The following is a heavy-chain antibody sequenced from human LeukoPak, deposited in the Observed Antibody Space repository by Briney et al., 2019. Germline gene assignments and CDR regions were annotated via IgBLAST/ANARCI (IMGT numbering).Heavy chain of an antibody. CDR1: GFTVSSNY. CDR2: IYSGRST. J-gene: IGHJ4*02. CDR3: ARTAGAADLDY. Sequence: GGSLRLSCAASGFTVSSNYMSWVRQAPGKGLEWVSTIYSGRSTYYADSVKGRFTISRDNSKNTLYLQMNSLRAEDTAVYYCARTAGAADLDYWGQGTLVTVSS. V-gene: IGHV3-53*01. D-gene: IGHD6-13*01.